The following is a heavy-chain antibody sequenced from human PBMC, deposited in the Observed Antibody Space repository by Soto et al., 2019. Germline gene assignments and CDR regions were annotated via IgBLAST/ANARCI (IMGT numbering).Heavy chain of an antibody. CDR2: ISSGGNDI. J-gene: IGHJ4*02. V-gene: IGHV3-21*06. Sequence: SLRLSCEASXFPFSRYSLNWVRQAPGKGLEWVSSISSGGNDISYPESVEGRFFTSRDNVNNVLYLDINNLRPEDTAVYYCARMAYWGQGTLVTVSS. CDR3: ARMAY. CDR1: XFPFSRYS.